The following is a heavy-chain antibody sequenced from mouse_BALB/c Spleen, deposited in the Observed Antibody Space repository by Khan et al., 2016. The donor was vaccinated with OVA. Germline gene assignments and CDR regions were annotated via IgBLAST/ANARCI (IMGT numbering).Heavy chain of an antibody. CDR2: IWSGGST. V-gene: IGHV2-2*02. Sequence: QVQLKESGPGLVQPSQSLSITCTVSGFSLTDYSVHWVRQSPGKGLEWLGVIWSGGSTDYNAAFISRLSISKDNSKSHVFLKMNSLQANDTAILYCARRGYVYGRGAWFAYWGQGTLVTVSA. J-gene: IGHJ3*01. CDR1: GFSLTDYS. D-gene: IGHD2-2*01. CDR3: ARRGYVYGRGAWFAY.